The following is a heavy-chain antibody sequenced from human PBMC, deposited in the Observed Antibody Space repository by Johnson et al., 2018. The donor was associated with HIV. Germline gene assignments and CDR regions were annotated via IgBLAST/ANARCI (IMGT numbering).Heavy chain of an antibody. V-gene: IGHV3-49*03. CDR1: GFTFGDYV. D-gene: IGHD3-22*01. CDR3: TNTFDYDTSPYYYAPPGDPFDI. CDR2: IRIKAYGGTT. J-gene: IGHJ3*02. Sequence: EVQLVESGGGVVQPGRSLRLSCAASGFTFGDYVMSWFRQAPGKGLEWVGLIRIKAYGGTTEYAASVKGRFTISRDDSKSIAYLQMNTLKTEDTAIYYCTNTFDYDTSPYYYAPPGDPFDIWGQVTMVTVSS.